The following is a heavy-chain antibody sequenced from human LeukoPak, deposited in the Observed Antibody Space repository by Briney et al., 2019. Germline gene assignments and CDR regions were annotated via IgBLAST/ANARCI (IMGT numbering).Heavy chain of an antibody. V-gene: IGHV4-59*12. CDR3: ARSKYSYGHFDY. CDR2: IYYSGST. J-gene: IGHJ4*02. CDR1: GGSISNYY. Sequence: PSETLSLTCTVSGGSISNYYWSWIRQPPGKGLEWIGFIYYSGSTYYNPSLKSRVTISVDTSKNQFSLKLSSVTAADTAVYYCARSKYSYGHFDYWGQGTLVTVSS. D-gene: IGHD5-18*01.